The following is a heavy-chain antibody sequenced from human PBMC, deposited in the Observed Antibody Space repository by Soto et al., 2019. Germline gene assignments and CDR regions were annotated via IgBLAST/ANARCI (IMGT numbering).Heavy chain of an antibody. CDR1: GYSFTSYW. Sequence: GESLKISCKGSGYSFTSYWISWVRQMPGKGLEWMGRIDPSDSYTNYSPSFQGHVSISADKSISTAYLQWSSLKASDTAMYYCASHYDFWSGYYYYYGMDVWGQGTTVTVSS. J-gene: IGHJ6*02. D-gene: IGHD3-3*01. CDR3: ASHYDFWSGYYYYYGMDV. V-gene: IGHV5-10-1*01. CDR2: IDPSDSYT.